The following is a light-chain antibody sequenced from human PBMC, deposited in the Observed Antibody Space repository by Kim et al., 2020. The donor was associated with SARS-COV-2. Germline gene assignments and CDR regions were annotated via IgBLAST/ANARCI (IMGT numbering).Light chain of an antibody. Sequence: SPGERATRSCRASQSVSSNLAWYQQKPGQAPRLLIYGASTRATGIPARFSGSGSGTEFTLTISGLQSEDFALYYCQQYNNWPPLTFGGGTKVDIK. CDR3: QQYNNWPPLT. J-gene: IGKJ4*01. CDR2: GAS. V-gene: IGKV3-15*01. CDR1: QSVSSN.